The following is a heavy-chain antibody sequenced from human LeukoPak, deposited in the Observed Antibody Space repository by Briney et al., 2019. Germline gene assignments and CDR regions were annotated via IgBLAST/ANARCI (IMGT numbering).Heavy chain of an antibody. V-gene: IGHV3-21*01. Sequence: GGSLRLSCAASGFTFSSYEMNWVRQAPGKGLEWVSFISGGSGYIYYADSLKGRFTISRDNAKNSLYLEMNSLRAEDTAVYYCVRGGRFLEYWGQGTLVTVSS. CDR2: ISGGSGYI. D-gene: IGHD3-3*01. CDR1: GFTFSSYE. J-gene: IGHJ4*02. CDR3: VRGGRFLEY.